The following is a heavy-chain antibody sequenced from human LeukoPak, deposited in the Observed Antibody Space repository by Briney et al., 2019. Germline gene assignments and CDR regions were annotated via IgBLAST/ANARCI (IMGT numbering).Heavy chain of an antibody. J-gene: IGHJ4*02. CDR3: AKRISGAYYSLLDY. Sequence: GGSLRLSGSASGFIFSIYGMHWVRQAPGKGLEWVAFIRNDKSSEHYADSVKGRFTISRDNSKNTLYLQMNSLRPEDTAVYYCAKRISGAYYSLLDYWGQGTLVIVSS. CDR1: GFIFSIYG. CDR2: IRNDKSSE. D-gene: IGHD2-8*02. V-gene: IGHV3-30*02.